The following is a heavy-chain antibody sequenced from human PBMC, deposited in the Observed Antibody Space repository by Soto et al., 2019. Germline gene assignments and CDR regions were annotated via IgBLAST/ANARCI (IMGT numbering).Heavy chain of an antibody. CDR2: INHSGST. CDR1: GGSFSGYY. J-gene: IGHJ4*02. V-gene: IGHV4-34*01. CDR3: ARGRYSSKHLGY. D-gene: IGHD6-13*01. Sequence: NPSETLSLTCAVYGGSFSGYYWSWIRQPPGKGLEWIGEINHSGSTNYNPSLKSRVTISVDTSKNQFSLKLSSVTAADTAVYYCARGRYSSKHLGYWGQGTLVTVSS.